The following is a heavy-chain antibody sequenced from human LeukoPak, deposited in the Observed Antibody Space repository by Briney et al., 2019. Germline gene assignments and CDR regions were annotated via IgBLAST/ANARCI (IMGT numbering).Heavy chain of an antibody. Sequence: GGSLRLSCADSGFTFSSYSMNWVRQAPGKGLEWVSSISSSSSYIYYADSVKGRFTISRDNAKNSLYLQMNSLRAEDTAVYYCAVGPNSSGPVDYWGQGTRVTVSS. D-gene: IGHD6-19*01. CDR1: GFTFSSYS. CDR2: ISSSSSYI. J-gene: IGHJ4*02. V-gene: IGHV3-21*01. CDR3: AVGPNSSGPVDY.